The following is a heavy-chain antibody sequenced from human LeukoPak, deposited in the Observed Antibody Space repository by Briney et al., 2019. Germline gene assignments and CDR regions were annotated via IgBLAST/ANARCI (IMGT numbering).Heavy chain of an antibody. CDR1: GGSISSGGYY. CDR3: ARDGDDFWSIDP. D-gene: IGHD3-3*01. V-gene: IGHV4-61*02. J-gene: IGHJ5*02. CDR2: IYTSGST. Sequence: SETLSLTCTVSGGSISSGGYYWSWIRQHPGKGLEWIGRIYTSGSTNYNPSLKSRVTMSVDTSKNQFSLKLSSVTAADTAVYYCARDGDDFWSIDPWGQGTLVTVSS.